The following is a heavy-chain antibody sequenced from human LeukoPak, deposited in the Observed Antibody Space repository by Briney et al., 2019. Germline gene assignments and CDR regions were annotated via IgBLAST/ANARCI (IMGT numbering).Heavy chain of an antibody. Sequence: ASVRVSCKNSEYNFPRYSFGWVGPAPGQGLEWMGWISAYNGNTQYAQKFQDRVTMTTDRSASTAYMELRSLRSDDTAIYYCASARLGVHGTVWLYPWGHGTLVTVSS. V-gene: IGHV1-18*01. J-gene: IGHJ5*02. CDR2: ISAYNGNT. CDR3: ASARLGVHGTVWLYP. CDR1: EYNFPRYS. D-gene: IGHD1-1*01.